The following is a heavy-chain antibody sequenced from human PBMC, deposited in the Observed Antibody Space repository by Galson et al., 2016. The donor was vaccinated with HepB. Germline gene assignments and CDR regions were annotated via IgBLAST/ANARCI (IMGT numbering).Heavy chain of an antibody. J-gene: IGHJ4*02. V-gene: IGHV3-30*04. D-gene: IGHD3-22*01. CDR2: ISFLGTNK. CDR3: SRDGDYYDSRTYPPYVYYFDH. Sequence: SLRLSCAASGFSFRNHAMHWVRQAPDKGLEWVAVISFLGTNKDYAHSVKGRFTISRDDSKNTFYLQMNSLRAEDTAVYYCSRDGDYYDSRTYPPYVYYFDHWGQGTLVTVSS. CDR1: GFSFRNHA.